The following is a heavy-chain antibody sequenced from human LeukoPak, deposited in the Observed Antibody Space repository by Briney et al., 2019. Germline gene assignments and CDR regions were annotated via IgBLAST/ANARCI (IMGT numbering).Heavy chain of an antibody. CDR1: GGSISSYY. Sequence: PSETQSLTCSVSGGSISSYYWTWIRQPAGKGLEWIGRIYTSGSTNYNPSLKSRVTMSVDTSKNQFSLKLSSVTAADTAVYYCAREVPATDYYYYYYMDVWGKGTTVTVSS. CDR2: IYTSGST. V-gene: IGHV4-4*07. D-gene: IGHD2-2*01. CDR3: AREVPATDYYYYYYMDV. J-gene: IGHJ6*03.